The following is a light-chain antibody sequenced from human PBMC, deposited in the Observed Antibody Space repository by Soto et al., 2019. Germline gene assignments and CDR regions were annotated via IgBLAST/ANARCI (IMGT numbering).Light chain of an antibody. CDR3: QQHDILPIT. CDR1: QSVSSY. J-gene: IGKJ5*01. Sequence: EIVLTQSPATLSLSPGERATLSCRASQSVSSYLAWYQHKPGQAPRLLISGASRRATGIPDRFSGAGSGTDFTLTISRLETEDFALYYCQQHDILPITFGQGTRLEIK. V-gene: IGKV3-20*01. CDR2: GAS.